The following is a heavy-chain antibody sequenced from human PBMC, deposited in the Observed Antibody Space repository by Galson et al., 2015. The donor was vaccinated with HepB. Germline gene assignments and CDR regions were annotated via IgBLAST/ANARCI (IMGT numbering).Heavy chain of an antibody. CDR1: GYTFTSYG. CDR3: ARDTPGYSSSWLGFDY. V-gene: IGHV1-18*04. J-gene: IGHJ4*02. CDR2: ISAYNGNT. D-gene: IGHD6-13*01. Sequence: SGYTFTSYGISWVRQAPGQGLEWMGWISAYNGNTNYAQKLQGRVTMTTDTSTSTAYMELRSLRSDDTAVYYCARDTPGYSSSWLGFDYWGQGTLVTVSS.